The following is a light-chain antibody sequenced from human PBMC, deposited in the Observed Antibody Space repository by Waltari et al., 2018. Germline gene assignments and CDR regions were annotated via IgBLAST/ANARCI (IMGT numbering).Light chain of an antibody. CDR2: GAS. J-gene: IGKJ1*01. V-gene: IGKV3-15*01. CDR3: QQYDAWPPWT. CDR1: QSVTTN. Sequence: EIVMTQSPTTLSVSPGERVTLSCRASQSVTTNLAWYQQTPGQAPRILIYGASTRATGIPARFTGSGSATEFTLTISSLQSEDSAVYFCQQYDAWPPWTFGQGTKVEIK.